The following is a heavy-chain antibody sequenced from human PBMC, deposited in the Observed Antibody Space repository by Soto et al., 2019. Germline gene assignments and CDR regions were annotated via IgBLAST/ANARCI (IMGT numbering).Heavy chain of an antibody. J-gene: IGHJ6*02. CDR1: GGSISSGGYY. CDR3: ARDPLPGIAPPGTSSYYGMDV. V-gene: IGHV4-31*03. Sequence: QVQLQESGPGLVKPSQTLSLTCTVSGGSISSGGYYWSWIRQHPGKGLEWIGYIYYSGSTYYNPSLRSRVTVSGDTSKNQFSLKLSSVTAAETAVYYLARDPLPGIAPPGTSSYYGMDVGGQGTTVTVSS. D-gene: IGHD6-13*01. CDR2: IYYSGST.